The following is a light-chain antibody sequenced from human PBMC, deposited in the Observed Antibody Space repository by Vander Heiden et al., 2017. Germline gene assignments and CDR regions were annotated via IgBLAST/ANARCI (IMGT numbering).Light chain of an antibody. CDR3: TQDNTSPPPS. CDR2: GAS. Sequence: EIVMTQSPATLSVSPGERATLSCRASQSVSSNLAWYQQKPGQAPRLLIYGASTRATGLPARFNATGPRPGFTLTRRRLQSGDFAVYSCTQDNTSPPPSLGGRTK. J-gene: IGKJ4*01. CDR1: QSVSSN. V-gene: IGKV3-15*01.